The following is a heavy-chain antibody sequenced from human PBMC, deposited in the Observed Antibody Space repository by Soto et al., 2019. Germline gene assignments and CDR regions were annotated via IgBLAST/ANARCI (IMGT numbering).Heavy chain of an antibody. CDR1: GGTFSSYT. CDR3: ASPGYYDILTGYYKGSFFDY. CDR2: IIPILGIA. Sequence: SVKVSCKASGGTFSSYTISWVRQAPGQGLEWMGRIIPILGIANYAQKFQGRVTITADKSTSTAYMELSSLRSEDTAVYYCASPGYYDILTGYYKGSFFDYWGQGTLVTVSS. D-gene: IGHD3-9*01. J-gene: IGHJ4*02. V-gene: IGHV1-69*02.